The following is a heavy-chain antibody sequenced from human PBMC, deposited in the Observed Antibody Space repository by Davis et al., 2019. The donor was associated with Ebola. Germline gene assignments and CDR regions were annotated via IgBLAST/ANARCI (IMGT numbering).Heavy chain of an antibody. J-gene: IGHJ5*02. Sequence: ASVKVSCKASGYTFTGYYMHWVRQAPGQGLEWMGRINPNSGGTNYAQKFQGRVTMTRDTSISTAYMELSSLRSDDTAVYYCARGDTAMVTGWFDPWGQGTLVTVSS. CDR2: INPNSGGT. CDR3: ARGDTAMVTGWFDP. CDR1: GYTFTGYY. D-gene: IGHD5-18*01. V-gene: IGHV1-2*06.